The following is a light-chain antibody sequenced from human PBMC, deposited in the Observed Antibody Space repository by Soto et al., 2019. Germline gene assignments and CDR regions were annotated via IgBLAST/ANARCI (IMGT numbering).Light chain of an antibody. V-gene: IGLV2-14*01. CDR1: SSDVGGYNY. CDR3: TSYTFSSTVV. CDR2: EVS. J-gene: IGLJ2*01. Sequence: QSVLTQPAAVSGSPGQSITISCTGTSSDVGGYNYVSWYQQHPGKAPKLIIYEVSNRPSGISNRFSGSKSGNTASLTISGLQAEYESYYYCTSYTFSSTVVFGGGPNVTVL.